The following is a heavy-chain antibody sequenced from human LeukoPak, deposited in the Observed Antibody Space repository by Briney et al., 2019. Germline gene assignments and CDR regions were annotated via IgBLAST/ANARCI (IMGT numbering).Heavy chain of an antibody. CDR2: ISAYNGNT. J-gene: IGHJ6*03. CDR1: GYTFTGYY. V-gene: IGHV1-18*04. CDR3: AREERYYDFWSGFGPPGHMDV. Sequence: ASVKVSCNASGYTFTGYYMHWVRQAPGQGLEWMGWISAYNGNTNYAQKLQGRVTMTTDRSTTTAYMELRSLRSDDTAVYYCAREERYYDFWSGFGPPGHMDVWGKGTTVTVSS. D-gene: IGHD3-3*01.